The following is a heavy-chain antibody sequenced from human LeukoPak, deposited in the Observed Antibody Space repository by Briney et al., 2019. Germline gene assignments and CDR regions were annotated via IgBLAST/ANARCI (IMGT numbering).Heavy chain of an antibody. CDR2: ISWDGGST. Sequence: PGGSLRLSCAASGFTFDDYAMHWVRQAPGKGLEWVSLISWDGGSTYYADSVKGRFTISRDNAKNSLYLQMNSLRAEDTAVYYCASWQSSGYLISGIQDDYWGQGTLVTVSS. CDR1: GFTFDDYA. V-gene: IGHV3-43D*03. CDR3: ASWQSSGYLISGIQDDY. D-gene: IGHD3-22*01. J-gene: IGHJ4*02.